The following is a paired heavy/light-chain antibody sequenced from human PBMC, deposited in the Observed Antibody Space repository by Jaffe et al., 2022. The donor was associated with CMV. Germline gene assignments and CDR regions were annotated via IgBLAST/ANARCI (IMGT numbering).Heavy chain of an antibody. CDR2: ISAYNGNT. D-gene: IGHD3-22*01. Sequence: QVQLVQSGAEVKKPGASVKVSCKASGYTFTSYGISWVRQAPGQGLEWMGWISAYNGNTNYAQKLQGRVTMTTDTSTSTAYMELRSLRSDDTAVYYCARTYYYDSSGYYPHAFDIWGQGTMVTVSS. J-gene: IGHJ3*02. CDR3: ARTYYYDSSGYYPHAFDI. V-gene: IGHV1-18*04. CDR1: GYTFTSYG.
Light chain of an antibody. J-gene: IGLJ2*01. CDR2: DVS. V-gene: IGLV2-14*03. CDR1: SSDVGGYNY. Sequence: QSALTQPASVSGSPGQSITISCTGTSSDVGGYNYVSWYQQHPGKAPKLMIYDVSNRPSGVSNRFSGSKSGNTASLTISGLQAEDEADYYCSSYTSSSTPPHVVFGGGTKLTVL. CDR3: SSYTSSSTPPHVV.